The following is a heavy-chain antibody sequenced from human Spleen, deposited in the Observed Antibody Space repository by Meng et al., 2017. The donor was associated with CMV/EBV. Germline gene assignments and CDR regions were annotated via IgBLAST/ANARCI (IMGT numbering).Heavy chain of an antibody. CDR3: AKFRTPIYYYGVDV. J-gene: IGHJ6*02. V-gene: IGHV3-33*03. Sequence: GESLKISCAASGFTFSTYGSHWVRQAPGKGLEWVAVIWYDESNKHYADAVKGRFTISRDNSKNTLCLQMNSLRVEDTAVYYCAKFRTPIYYYGVDVWGQGTTVTVSS. D-gene: IGHD1-14*01. CDR1: GFTFSTYG. CDR2: IWYDESNK.